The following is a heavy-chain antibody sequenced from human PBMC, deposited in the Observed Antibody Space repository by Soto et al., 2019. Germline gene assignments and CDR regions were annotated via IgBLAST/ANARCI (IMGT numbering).Heavy chain of an antibody. CDR3: ARDDAFANENAFDL. Sequence: SWGSLRLSCAVSGFSFRTYGFHFFRHPPGKGLQWVAVISPKGHSDSVEGRFTISRDNSKDTLYLQMNNLRAEDTAVYYCARDDAFANENAFDLWGQGTKVTVSS. D-gene: IGHD1-1*01. V-gene: IGHV3-33*01. CDR2: ISPK. CDR1: GFSFRTYG. J-gene: IGHJ3*01.